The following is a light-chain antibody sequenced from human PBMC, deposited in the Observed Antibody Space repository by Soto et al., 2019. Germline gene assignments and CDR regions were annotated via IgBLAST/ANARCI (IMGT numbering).Light chain of an antibody. CDR3: QQSNSITWT. CDR2: AAS. V-gene: IGKV1-39*01. CDR1: QSLNRW. Sequence: IRMTQSPSSLSASTGDRVTITCRASQSLNRWLAWYQQKPGKAPKVLIYAASSLQSGVPSRFSGSGSETDFTLTISSLQPEDFATYSCQQSNSITWTFGQGTKVDIK. J-gene: IGKJ1*01.